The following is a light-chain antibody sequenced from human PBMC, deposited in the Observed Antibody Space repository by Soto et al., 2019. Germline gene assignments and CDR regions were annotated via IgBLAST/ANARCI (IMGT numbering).Light chain of an antibody. CDR2: SAS. CDR3: HQYGSSPGFT. V-gene: IGKV3-20*01. CDR1: QSVSSNY. Sequence: EIVLTQSPGTLSLSPGERATLSCRASQSVSSNYLAWYQQKLGQAPRLLIYSASSRATGIPDRFSGSWSGTDFTLTISRLEPEDFAVYFCHQYGSSPGFTFGQGTKLEIK. J-gene: IGKJ2*01.